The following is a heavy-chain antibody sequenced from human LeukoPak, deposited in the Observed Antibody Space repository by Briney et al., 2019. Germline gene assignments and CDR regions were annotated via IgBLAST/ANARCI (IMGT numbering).Heavy chain of an antibody. J-gene: IGHJ4*02. V-gene: IGHV3-48*02. CDR1: GLTFSYFS. D-gene: IGHD3-16*01. Sequence: PGGSLRLSCAASGLTFSYFSMNWVRQAPGKGLEWISYLNPISGDIWYADSVKGRFTISRDNAKNSQYLQMNSLIDEDTAVYHCVRDHHYALDSWGQGTLVTVSS. CDR3: VRDHHYALDS. CDR2: LNPISGDI.